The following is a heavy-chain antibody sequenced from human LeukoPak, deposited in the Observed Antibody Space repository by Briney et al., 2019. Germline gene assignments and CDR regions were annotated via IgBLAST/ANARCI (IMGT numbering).Heavy chain of an antibody. CDR2: ISAYNGNT. CDR1: GYTFTGYY. Sequence: GASVKVSCKASGYTFTGYYMHWVRQAPGQGLECMGWISAYNGNTNYAQKLQGRVTMTTDTSTSTAYMELRSLRSDDTAVYYCARSSIAVAVYYYYYMDVWGKGTTVTVSS. V-gene: IGHV1-18*04. J-gene: IGHJ6*03. D-gene: IGHD6-19*01. CDR3: ARSSIAVAVYYYYYMDV.